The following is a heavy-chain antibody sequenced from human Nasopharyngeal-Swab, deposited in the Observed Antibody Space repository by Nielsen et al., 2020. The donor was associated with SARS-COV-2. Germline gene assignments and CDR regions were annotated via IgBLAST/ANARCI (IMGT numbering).Heavy chain of an antibody. J-gene: IGHJ3*02. D-gene: IGHD3-10*01. V-gene: IGHV3-23*01. Sequence: GGSLRLSCIASGFTFNIYAMDWVRRTPGRGLQWVSGISASGGSTYYTDSVKGRFAVSRDNSRNTLYLQMHSLRVEDTALYYCAKDDVVRGDAFDIWGQGTMVTVSS. CDR1: GFTFNIYA. CDR2: ISASGGST. CDR3: AKDDVVRGDAFDI.